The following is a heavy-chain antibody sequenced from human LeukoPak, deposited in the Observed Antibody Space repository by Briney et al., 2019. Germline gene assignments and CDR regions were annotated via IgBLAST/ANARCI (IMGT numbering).Heavy chain of an antibody. CDR3: ARDSERLRYFDWLLSGDPYFDY. Sequence: ASVKVSCKASGYTFTGYYMHWVRQAPGQGLEWMGWINPNSGGTNYAQKFQGRVTMTRDTSISTAYMELSRLRSDDTAVYYCARDSERLRYFDWLLSGDPYFDYWGQGTLVTVSS. J-gene: IGHJ4*02. D-gene: IGHD3-9*01. CDR2: INPNSGGT. V-gene: IGHV1-2*02. CDR1: GYTFTGYY.